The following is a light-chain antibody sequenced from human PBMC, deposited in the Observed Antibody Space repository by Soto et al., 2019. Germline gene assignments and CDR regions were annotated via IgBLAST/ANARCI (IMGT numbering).Light chain of an antibody. J-gene: IGLJ1*01. V-gene: IGLV2-14*01. CDR2: EVN. Sequence: QSALTQPASVSASPGQSITISCTGTSSDVGGYNYVSWYQQHPGKAPKLIIYEVNNRPSGVSNRFSGSKSGNTASLTISGLQPEDEADYYCTSYTSRNTYFFGSGTKLTVL. CDR1: SSDVGGYNY. CDR3: TSYTSRNTYF.